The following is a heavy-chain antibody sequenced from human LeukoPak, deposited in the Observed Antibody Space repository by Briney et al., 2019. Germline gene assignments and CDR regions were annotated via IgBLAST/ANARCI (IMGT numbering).Heavy chain of an antibody. V-gene: IGHV3-74*01. D-gene: IGHD2-15*01. CDR2: INTQGTYT. J-gene: IGHJ4*02. CDR1: GFTFSSYW. Sequence: GGSLRLSCAASGFTFSSYWMHWVRQDPGRGLLWVSRINTQGTYTNYADSVKGRFTISRDNAKNTLYLQMSSLRADDTAVYYCVIDLGDYNDFWGQGTLVTVSS. CDR3: VIDLGDYNDF.